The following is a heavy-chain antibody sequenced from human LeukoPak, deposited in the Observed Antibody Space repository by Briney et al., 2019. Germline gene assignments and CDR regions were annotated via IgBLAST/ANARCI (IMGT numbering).Heavy chain of an antibody. CDR1: GFTFSSYA. Sequence: PGGSLRLSCAASGFTFSSYAMHWVRQAPGKGLEYVSAISNNGGSTYYANSVKGRFTISRDNSKNTLYLQMGSLRAEDMAVYYCARDRLGAEAAAYRGVAFDIWGQGTMVTVSS. CDR3: ARDRLGAEAAAYRGVAFDI. V-gene: IGHV3-64*01. CDR2: ISNNGGST. D-gene: IGHD6-13*01. J-gene: IGHJ3*02.